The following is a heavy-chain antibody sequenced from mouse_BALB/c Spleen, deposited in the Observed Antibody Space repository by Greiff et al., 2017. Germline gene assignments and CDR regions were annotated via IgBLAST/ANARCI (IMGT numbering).Heavy chain of an antibody. CDR1: GYAFTSYN. CDR3: AREGTTVVATGGTFAY. V-gene: IGHV1S135*01. D-gene: IGHD1-1*01. Sequence: VQLQQSGPELVKPGASVKVSCKASGYAFTSYNMYWVKQSHGKSLEWIGYIDPYNGGTSYNQKFKGKATLTVDKSSSTAYMHLNSLTSEDSAVYDGAREGTTVVATGGTFAYGGQGTLVTVSA. CDR2: IDPYNGGT. J-gene: IGHJ3*01.